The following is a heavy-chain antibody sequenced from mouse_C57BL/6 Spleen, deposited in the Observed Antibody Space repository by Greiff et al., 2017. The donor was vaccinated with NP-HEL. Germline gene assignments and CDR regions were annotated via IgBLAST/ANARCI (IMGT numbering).Heavy chain of an antibody. V-gene: IGHV1-82*01. CDR3: ARRTVVTPFDY. J-gene: IGHJ2*01. CDR1: GYAFSSSW. Sequence: QVQLQQSGPELVKPGASVKISCKASGYAFSSSWMNWVKQRPGKGLEWIGRIYPGDGDTNYNGKFKGKATLTADKSSSTAYMQLSSLTSEDSAVYFCARRTVVTPFDYWGQGTTLTVSS. CDR2: IYPGDGDT. D-gene: IGHD2-2*01.